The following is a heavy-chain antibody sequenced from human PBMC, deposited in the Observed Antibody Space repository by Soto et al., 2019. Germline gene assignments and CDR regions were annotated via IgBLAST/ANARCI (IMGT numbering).Heavy chain of an antibody. V-gene: IGHV1-2*04. CDR2: INPNSGGT. D-gene: IGHD4-4*01. CDR3: ARGNKNSNYRGPHKYYYSGMDV. J-gene: IGHJ6*02. Sequence: ASVKVSCKASGYTFTGYYMHWVRQAPGQGLEWMGWINPNSGGTNYAQKFQGWVAMTRDTSISTAYMELSRLRSDDTAVYYCARGNKNSNYRGPHKYYYSGMDVWGQGTTVTVSS. CDR1: GYTFTGYY.